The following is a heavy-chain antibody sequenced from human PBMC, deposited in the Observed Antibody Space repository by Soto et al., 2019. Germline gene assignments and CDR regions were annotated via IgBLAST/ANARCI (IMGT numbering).Heavy chain of an antibody. CDR2: IIPIFGTT. CDR1: GGAFNTHT. CDR3: ARVSRRGHLLGNFDY. Sequence: QVQLVQSGAEVKKPGSSVKVSCKASGGAFNTHTISWVRQAPGQGLEWMGGIIPIFGTTNYAQNFQGRVTITADESTSTAYMELSSLISEDTAVYYCARVSRRGHLLGNFDYWGQGTLVTVSS. D-gene: IGHD3-10*01. V-gene: IGHV1-69*01. J-gene: IGHJ4*02.